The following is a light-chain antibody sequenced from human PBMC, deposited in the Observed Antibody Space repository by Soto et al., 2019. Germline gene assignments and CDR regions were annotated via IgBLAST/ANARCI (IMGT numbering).Light chain of an antibody. Sequence: QSALTQPPSASGSPGQSVTISCTGTSSDIGGYYYISWYQQHPGKAPKLMIYDVNKWPSGVPDRFSGSKSGNSASLTVSGLQTEDEADYYCSSYAGKNNMIFGGGTKLTVL. V-gene: IGLV2-8*01. J-gene: IGLJ2*01. CDR3: SSYAGKNNMI. CDR1: SSDIGGYYY. CDR2: DVN.